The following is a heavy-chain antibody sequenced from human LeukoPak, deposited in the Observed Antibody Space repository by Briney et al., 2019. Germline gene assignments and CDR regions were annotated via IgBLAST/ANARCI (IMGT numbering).Heavy chain of an antibody. CDR3: ARERSSSSYFDY. D-gene: IGHD6-13*01. J-gene: IGHJ4*02. CDR1: GFTVNSKY. Sequence: GGSLRLSCAASGFTVNSKYMSWVRQAPGTGLEWVSVVYSGGQTYYADSVKGRFTISRDNSKNTLYLQMNSLRAEDTAVYYCARERSSSSYFDYWGQGTLVTVSS. CDR2: VYSGGQT. V-gene: IGHV3-53*01.